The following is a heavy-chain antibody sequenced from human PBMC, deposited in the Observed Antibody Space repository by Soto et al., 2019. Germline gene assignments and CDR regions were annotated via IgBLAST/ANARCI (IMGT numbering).Heavy chain of an antibody. CDR1: GYTLTELS. Sequence: ASVKVSCKVSGYTLTELSMHWVRQAPGKGLEWMGGFDPEDGETIYAQKFQGRVTMTEDTSTDTAYMELSSLRSEDTAVYYCATRNQYYDFWSGYYPKRAFDIWGQGTMVTV. V-gene: IGHV1-24*01. CDR3: ATRNQYYDFWSGYYPKRAFDI. CDR2: FDPEDGET. D-gene: IGHD3-3*01. J-gene: IGHJ3*02.